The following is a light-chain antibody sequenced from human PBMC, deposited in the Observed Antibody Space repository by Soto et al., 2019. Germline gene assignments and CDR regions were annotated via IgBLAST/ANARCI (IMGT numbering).Light chain of an antibody. CDR1: QSVNNK. J-gene: IGKJ5*01. Sequence: ELVMTQSPATLSVSTGERSTLSCRASQSVNNKVAWYQQKPGQAPRLLIFGASTRATGIPARFSGSGSVTEFTLTISSLQSEDFAVYYCQQYNNWPPINFGQGTRLEIK. CDR3: QQYNNWPPIN. V-gene: IGKV3-15*01. CDR2: GAS.